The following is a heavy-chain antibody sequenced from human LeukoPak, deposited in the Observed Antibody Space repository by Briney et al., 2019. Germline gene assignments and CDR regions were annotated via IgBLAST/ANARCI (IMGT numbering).Heavy chain of an antibody. V-gene: IGHV4-4*07. CDR2: IYTSGST. CDR1: GGSISSYY. CDR3: ARENSGSYREFDY. D-gene: IGHD1-26*01. Sequence: SETLSLTCTVSGGSISSYYWSWSRQPAGKGLEWIGRIYTSGSTNYNASLKSRVSMSVDTSKNQFSLKLSSVTAADTAVFYCARENSGSYREFDYWGQGTLVTVSS. J-gene: IGHJ4*02.